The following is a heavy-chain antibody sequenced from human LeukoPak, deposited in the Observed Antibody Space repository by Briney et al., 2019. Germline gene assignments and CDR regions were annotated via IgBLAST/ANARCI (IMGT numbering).Heavy chain of an antibody. Sequence: PSETLSLTCTVSGYSISSGYYWGWIRQPPGKGLEWIGSIYHSGSTYYNPSLKSRVTISVDTSKNQFSLKLSSVTAADTAVYYCARGSAYYYDSSGYSAFDIWGQGTMVTVSS. D-gene: IGHD3-22*01. V-gene: IGHV4-38-2*02. CDR3: ARGSAYYYDSSGYSAFDI. J-gene: IGHJ3*02. CDR1: GYSISSGYY. CDR2: IYHSGST.